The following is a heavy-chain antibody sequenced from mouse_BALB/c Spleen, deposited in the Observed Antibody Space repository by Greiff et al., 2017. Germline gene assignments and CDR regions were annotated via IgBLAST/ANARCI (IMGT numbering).Heavy chain of an antibody. D-gene: IGHD1-1*02. CDR1: GFTFSSFG. CDR2: ISSGSSTI. CDR3: ARSGSWAWFAY. Sequence: EVQVVESGGGLVQPGGSRKLSCAASGFTFSSFGMHWVRQAPEKGLEWVAYISSGSSTIYYADTVKGRFTISRDNPKNTLFLQMTSLRSEDTAMYYCARSGSWAWFAYWGQGTLVTVSA. J-gene: IGHJ3*01. V-gene: IGHV5-17*02.